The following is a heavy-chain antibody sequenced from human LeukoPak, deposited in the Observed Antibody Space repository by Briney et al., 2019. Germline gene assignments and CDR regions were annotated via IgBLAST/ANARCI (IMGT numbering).Heavy chain of an antibody. CDR2: IRYDGSNK. D-gene: IGHD3-10*01. V-gene: IGHV3-30*02. Sequence: EGSLRLSCAASGFTFSSYGMHWVRQAPGKGLEWVAFIRYDGSNKYYADSVKGRFTISRDNSKNTLYLQMNSLRAEDTAVYYCARGSVVMVRGVIYRWKRGNWFDPWGQGTLVTVSS. CDR3: ARGSVVMVRGVIYRWKRGNWFDP. J-gene: IGHJ5*02. CDR1: GFTFSSYG.